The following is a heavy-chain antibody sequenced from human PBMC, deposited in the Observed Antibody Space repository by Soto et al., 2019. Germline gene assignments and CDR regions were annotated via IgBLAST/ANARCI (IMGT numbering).Heavy chain of an antibody. CDR3: ARGLGYYYDSSGSRHFDY. J-gene: IGHJ4*02. CDR2: INPSGGST. Sequence: ASVKVSCKASGYTFTSYYMHWVRQAPGQGLEWMGIINPSGGSTSYAQKFQGRVTMTRDTSTSTVYMELSSLRSEDTAVYYCARGLGYYYDSSGSRHFDYWGQGTLVTVPQ. D-gene: IGHD3-22*01. CDR1: GYTFTSYY. V-gene: IGHV1-46*01.